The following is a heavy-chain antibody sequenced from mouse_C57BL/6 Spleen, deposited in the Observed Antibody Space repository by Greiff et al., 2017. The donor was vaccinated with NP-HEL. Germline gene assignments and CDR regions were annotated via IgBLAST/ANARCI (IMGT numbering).Heavy chain of an antibody. J-gene: IGHJ2*01. D-gene: IGHD1-1*01. CDR2: VYPYNGGT. CDR3: AREGITTVVAKGYYFDY. V-gene: IGHV1-36*01. CDR1: GFTFTDYY. Sequence: EVQLQQSGPVLVKPGPSVKISCKASGFTFTDYYMHWVKQSHGKSLEWIGLVYPYNGGTSYNQKFKGKATLTVDTSSSTAYMELNSLTSEDSAVYYCAREGITTVVAKGYYFDYWGQGTTLTVSS.